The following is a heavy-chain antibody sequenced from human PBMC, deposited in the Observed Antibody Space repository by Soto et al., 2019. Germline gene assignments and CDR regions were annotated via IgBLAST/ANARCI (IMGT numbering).Heavy chain of an antibody. CDR3: ARARSSGWYYFDY. J-gene: IGHJ4*02. D-gene: IGHD6-19*01. Sequence: ASVKVSCKASGYTLTSYAMHWVRQAPGQRLEWMGWINAGNGNTKYSQKFQGRVTITRDTSASTAYMELSSLRSEDTAVHYCARARSSGWYYFDYWGRGTLVTVSS. CDR1: GYTLTSYA. CDR2: INAGNGNT. V-gene: IGHV1-3*01.